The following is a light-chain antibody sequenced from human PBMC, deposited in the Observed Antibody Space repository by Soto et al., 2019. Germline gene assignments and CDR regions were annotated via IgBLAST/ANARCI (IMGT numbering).Light chain of an antibody. V-gene: IGKV1-39*01. Sequence: IVTIAGRTSPGISPYLTWYQQKPGKALKLLIYAASSLESGVPSRFSGTGSETDFTLTISSLQPEDFAPYSCQQSYSTTWTFGQGAKVDIK. J-gene: IGKJ1*01. CDR3: QQSYSTTWT. CDR2: AAS. CDR1: PGISPY.